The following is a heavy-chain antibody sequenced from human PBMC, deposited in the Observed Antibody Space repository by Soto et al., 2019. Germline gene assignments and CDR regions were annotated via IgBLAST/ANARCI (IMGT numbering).Heavy chain of an antibody. CDR2: ISGSGGST. Sequence: EVQLLESGGGLVQPGGSLRLSCAASGFTFSSYAMSWVRQAPGKGLEWVSAISGSGGSTYYADSVKGRFTISRDNSKNTLYVQMNSLRAEDTGVYCCAKGSGGWYERSDYWGQGTLVTVSS. J-gene: IGHJ4*02. CDR3: AKGSGGWYERSDY. CDR1: GFTFSSYA. D-gene: IGHD6-19*01. V-gene: IGHV3-23*01.